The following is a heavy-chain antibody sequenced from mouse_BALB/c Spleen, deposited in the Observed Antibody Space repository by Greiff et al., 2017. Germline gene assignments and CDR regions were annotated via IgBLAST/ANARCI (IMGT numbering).Heavy chain of an antibody. D-gene: IGHD6-1*01. CDR1: GFNIKDTY. J-gene: IGHJ2*01. Sequence: EVQLQESGAELVKPGASVKLSCTASGFNIKDTYMHWVKQRPEQGLEWIGRIDPANGNTKYDPKFQGKATITADTSSNTAYLQLSSLTSEDTAVYYCARGKPHDYWGQGTTLTVSS. V-gene: IGHV14-3*02. CDR3: ARGKPHDY. CDR2: IDPANGNT.